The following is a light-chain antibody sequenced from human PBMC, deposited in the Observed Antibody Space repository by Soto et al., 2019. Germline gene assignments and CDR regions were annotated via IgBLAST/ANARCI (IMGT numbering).Light chain of an antibody. CDR3: QQYLNWPPIT. Sequence: EKVMTQAPATLSVSPGEGVTLSCRASQSLSSNLAWYQQKPGQAPRLLIYGAVTRATGVPARFSGSESGTEFTLTISSLQSEDFAVYYCQQYLNWPPITFGQGTRLEIK. J-gene: IGKJ5*01. CDR1: QSLSSN. CDR2: GAV. V-gene: IGKV3-15*01.